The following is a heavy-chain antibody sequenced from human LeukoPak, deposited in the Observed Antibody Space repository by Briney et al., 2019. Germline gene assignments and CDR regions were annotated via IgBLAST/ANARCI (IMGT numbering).Heavy chain of an antibody. D-gene: IGHD6-13*01. V-gene: IGHV1-8*01. Sequence: ASVKVSCKASGYTFTSYDINWVRQATGQGLEWMGWMNPNSGNTGYAQKFQGRVTMTRNTSISTAYMELSSLRSEDTAVYYRARGRRYSSRVNWFDPWGQGTLVTVSS. CDR2: MNPNSGNT. CDR1: GYTFTSYD. CDR3: ARGRRYSSRVNWFDP. J-gene: IGHJ5*02.